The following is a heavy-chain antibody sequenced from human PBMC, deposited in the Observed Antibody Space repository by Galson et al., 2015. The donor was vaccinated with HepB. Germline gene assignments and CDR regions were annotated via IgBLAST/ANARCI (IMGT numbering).Heavy chain of an antibody. CDR3: ARDQLPAYYDSSGYYGAFYI. CDR2: TYYRSKWYN. V-gene: IGHV6-1*01. D-gene: IGHD3-22*01. CDR1: GDSVSSNSAA. Sequence: CAISGDSVSSNSAAWNWIRQSPSRGLEWLGRTYYRSKWYNDYAVSVKSRITINPDTSKNQFSLQLNSVTPEDTAVYYCARDQLPAYYDSSGYYGAFYIWGQGTMVTVSS. J-gene: IGHJ3*02.